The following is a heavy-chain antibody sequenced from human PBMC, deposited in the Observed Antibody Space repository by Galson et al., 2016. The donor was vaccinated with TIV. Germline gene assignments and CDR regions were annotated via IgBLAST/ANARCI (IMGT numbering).Heavy chain of an antibody. CDR3: SRGVGRAIAAAGFRWLDP. CDR1: GFTFSSHW. CDR2: INSDGNRR. V-gene: IGHV3-74*01. D-gene: IGHD6-13*01. Sequence: SLRLSCAASGFTFSSHWMHWVRQSPGKGLVWGSRINSDGNRRTYADSVTGRFTISRDNAKNIVYLQLNSLRVEDTAVYYCSRGVGRAIAAAGFRWLDPWGQVTQVFVSS. J-gene: IGHJ5*02.